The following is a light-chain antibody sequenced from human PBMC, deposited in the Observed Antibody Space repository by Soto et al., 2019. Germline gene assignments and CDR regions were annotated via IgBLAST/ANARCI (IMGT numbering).Light chain of an antibody. V-gene: IGLV2-11*01. CDR1: SSDVGGYHY. J-gene: IGLJ1*01. CDR3: CSYAGSYKGYV. CDR2: DVS. Sequence: QSALTQPRSVSGSPGQSVTISCTGTSSDVGGYHYVSWYQQHPGKAPKLMIYDVSKRPSGVPDRFSGSKSGNTASLTISGLQAEADADYYCCSYAGSYKGYVFGTGTKLTVL.